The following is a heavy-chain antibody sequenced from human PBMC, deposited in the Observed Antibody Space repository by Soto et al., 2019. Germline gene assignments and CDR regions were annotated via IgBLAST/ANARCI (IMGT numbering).Heavy chain of an antibody. CDR2: MNPNSGNT. J-gene: IGHJ6*02. CDR1: GYTFTSYD. Sequence: ASVKVSCKASGYTFTSYDINWVRQATGQGLEWMGWMNPNSGNTGYAQKFQGRVTMTRNTSISTAYMELSSLRSEDTAVYYCARGNWAAMGYNYYYGMDVWGQGTTVTVSS. D-gene: IGHD5-18*01. CDR3: ARGNWAAMGYNYYYGMDV. V-gene: IGHV1-8*01.